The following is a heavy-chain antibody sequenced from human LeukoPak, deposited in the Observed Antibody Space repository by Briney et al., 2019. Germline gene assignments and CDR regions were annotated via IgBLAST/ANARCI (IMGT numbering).Heavy chain of an antibody. CDR1: GGTFSSYA. Sequence: ASVKVSCKASGGTFSSYAISWVRQAPGQGLEWMGGIIPIFGTANYAQKFQGRVTITADESTSTAYMELSSLRSEDTAVYYCATVFRGDFWSGYYSYWGQGTLVTVSS. CDR2: IIPIFGTA. J-gene: IGHJ4*02. CDR3: ATVFRGDFWSGYYSY. D-gene: IGHD3-3*01. V-gene: IGHV1-69*13.